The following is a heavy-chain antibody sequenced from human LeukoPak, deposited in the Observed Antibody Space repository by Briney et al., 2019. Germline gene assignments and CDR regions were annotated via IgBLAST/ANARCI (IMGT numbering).Heavy chain of an antibody. CDR3: AREKIGSGYDQDLDY. D-gene: IGHD5-12*01. Sequence: GASVKVSCNASGGTFSSYAISWVRQAPGQGLEWMGGIIPIFGTANYAQKFQGRVTITADESTSTAYMELSSLRSEDTAVYYCAREKIGSGYDQDLDYWGQGTLVTVSS. CDR1: GGTFSSYA. CDR2: IIPIFGTA. V-gene: IGHV1-69*13. J-gene: IGHJ4*02.